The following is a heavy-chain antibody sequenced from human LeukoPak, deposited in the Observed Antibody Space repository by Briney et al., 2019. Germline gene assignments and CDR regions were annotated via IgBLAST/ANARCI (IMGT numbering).Heavy chain of an antibody. V-gene: IGHV4-61*02. D-gene: IGHD2-2*01. CDR2: IYSSGST. CDR1: GGSISSGSYY. Sequence: PSETLSLTCTVSGGSISSGSYYWSWIRQPAGKGLEWIGRIYSSGSTNNNPSLKSRVTISVDTSKNQFSLKLSSVTAADTAVYYCAREQYQLLYSTSSPYMDVWGKGTTVTVSS. CDR3: AREQYQLLYSTSSPYMDV. J-gene: IGHJ6*03.